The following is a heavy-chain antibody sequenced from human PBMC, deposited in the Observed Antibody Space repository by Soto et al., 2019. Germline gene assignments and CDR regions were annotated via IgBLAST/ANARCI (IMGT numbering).Heavy chain of an antibody. J-gene: IGHJ3*02. CDR3: AKVYGYYDSSGYYYVGAFDI. CDR1: GFTFSSYG. CDR2: ISYDGSNK. D-gene: IGHD3-22*01. V-gene: IGHV3-30*18. Sequence: GGSLRLSCAASGFTFSSYGMHWVRQAPGKGLEWVAVISYDGSNKYYADSVKGRFTISRDNSKNTLYLQMNSLRAEDTAVYYCAKVYGYYDSSGYYYVGAFDIWGQGTMVTVSS.